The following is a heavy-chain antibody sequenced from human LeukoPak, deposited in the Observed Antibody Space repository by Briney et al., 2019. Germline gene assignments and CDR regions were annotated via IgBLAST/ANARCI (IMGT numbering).Heavy chain of an antibody. J-gene: IGHJ6*02. Sequence: PGGSLRLSCVASGFTFSSYWMTWVRQAPGRGLEWVANINEDGSDKYYVDSVKGRFTISRDNAKNSLYLQMNSLRAEDTAVYYCARDGVYYDILTGYENYYYGMDVWGQGTTVTVSS. D-gene: IGHD3-9*01. CDR2: INEDGSDK. V-gene: IGHV3-7*01. CDR1: GFTFSSYW. CDR3: ARDGVYYDILTGYENYYYGMDV.